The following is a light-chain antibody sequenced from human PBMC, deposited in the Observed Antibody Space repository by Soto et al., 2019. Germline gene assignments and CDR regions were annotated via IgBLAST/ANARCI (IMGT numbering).Light chain of an antibody. CDR2: SNN. J-gene: IGLJ2*01. Sequence: QSVLTQPPSASGTPGQRVTISCSGSSSNIGSNTVNWYQQLPGTAPKLLIYSNNQRPSGVPDRFSGSKSGTSASLAISGLQSEDEADYYCAAWDDSRVVFGGGTKRTVL. V-gene: IGLV1-44*01. CDR3: AAWDDSRVV. CDR1: SSNIGSNT.